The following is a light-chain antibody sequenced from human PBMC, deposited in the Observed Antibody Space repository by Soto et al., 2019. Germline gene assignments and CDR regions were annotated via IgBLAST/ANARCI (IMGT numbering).Light chain of an antibody. CDR1: NSNIGGGYD. CDR3: HSYDSRLSGSV. J-gene: IGLJ2*01. Sequence: QSVLTQQPSVSGAPGQRVTISCTGNNSNIGGGYDVHWYQQLPGTAPKLLIYGNNNRPSGVPDRFSGSKSYASASLAITGLQSEDEADYYCHSYDSRLSGSVFGGGTKVTVL. CDR2: GNN. V-gene: IGLV1-40*01.